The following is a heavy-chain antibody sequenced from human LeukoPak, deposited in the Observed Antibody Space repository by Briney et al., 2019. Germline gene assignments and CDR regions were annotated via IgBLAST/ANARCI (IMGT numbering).Heavy chain of an antibody. J-gene: IGHJ6*03. Sequence: ASVKVSCKVSGYTFTDYYMHWVQQAPGKGLEWMGLVDPEDGVTIYAEKFQGRVTITTDESTSTAYMELSSLRSEDTAVYYCARSSGWYSYYYYMDVWGKGTTVTVSS. D-gene: IGHD6-19*01. CDR2: VDPEDGVT. CDR1: GYTFTDYY. CDR3: ARSSGWYSYYYYMDV. V-gene: IGHV1-69-2*01.